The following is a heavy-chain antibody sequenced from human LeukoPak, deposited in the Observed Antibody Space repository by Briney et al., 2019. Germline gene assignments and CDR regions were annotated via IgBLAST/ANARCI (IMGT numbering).Heavy chain of an antibody. CDR2: INTNTGNP. Sequence: VSVKVSCKASGYTFTSYAMNWVRQAPGQGLEWMGWINTNTGNPTYAQGFTGRFVFSLDTSVSTAYLQISSLKAEDTAVYYCARDVAVAGEYYFDYWGQGTLVTVSS. D-gene: IGHD6-19*01. V-gene: IGHV7-4-1*02. CDR1: GYTFTSYA. J-gene: IGHJ4*02. CDR3: ARDVAVAGEYYFDY.